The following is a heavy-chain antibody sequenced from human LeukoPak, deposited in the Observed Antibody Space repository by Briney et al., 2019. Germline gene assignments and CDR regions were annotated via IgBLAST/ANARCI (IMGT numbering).Heavy chain of an antibody. V-gene: IGHV4-39*05. CDR3: AKTYYYDPFDF. J-gene: IGHJ4*02. Sequence: SETPSLTCTVSGGSISNSGYYWGWIRQPPGKGLEWIGNIYYSGSTYYNPSLKSRVTISVDTSKNQFSLKLSSVTAADTAVYYCAKTYYYDPFDFWGQGTLVTVSS. CDR1: GGSISNSGYY. D-gene: IGHD3-22*01. CDR2: IYYSGST.